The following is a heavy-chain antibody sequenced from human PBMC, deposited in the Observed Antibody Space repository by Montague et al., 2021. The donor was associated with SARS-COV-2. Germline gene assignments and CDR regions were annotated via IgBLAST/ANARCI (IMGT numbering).Heavy chain of an antibody. CDR1: GGSISSSY. CDR2: VYYSWSA. Sequence: SETLSLTCTVSGGSISSSYYCWIRLRPRPGLELIWNVYYSWSAXXXPSXXXRXPISVDTSKNQFSLKLSSVTAADTAVYYCARRSLGYCSGGSRYSAFDPWGQGTLVTVSS. CDR3: ARRSLGYCSGGSRYSAFDP. D-gene: IGHD2-15*01. J-gene: IGHJ5*02. V-gene: IGHV4-59*01.